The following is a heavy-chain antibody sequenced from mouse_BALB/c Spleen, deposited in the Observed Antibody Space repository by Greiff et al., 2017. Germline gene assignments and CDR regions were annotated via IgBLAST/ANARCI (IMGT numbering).Heavy chain of an antibody. CDR2: ISNGGGST. Sequence: EVQLVESGGGLVQPGGSLKLSCAASGFTFSSYTMSWVRQTPEKRLEWVAYISNGGGSTYYPDTVKGRFTISRDNAKNTLYLQMSSLKSEDTAMYYCARHNYGNGNAMDYWGQGTSVTVSS. V-gene: IGHV5-12-2*01. CDR3: ARHNYGNGNAMDY. D-gene: IGHD2-1*01. J-gene: IGHJ4*01. CDR1: GFTFSSYT.